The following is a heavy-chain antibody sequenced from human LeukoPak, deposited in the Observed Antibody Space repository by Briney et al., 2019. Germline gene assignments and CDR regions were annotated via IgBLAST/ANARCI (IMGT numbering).Heavy chain of an antibody. J-gene: IGHJ4*02. CDR1: GFTFSSYS. Sequence: PGGSLRLSCAASGFTFSSYSMNWVRQAPGKGLEWVSSISSSSSYIYYADSVKGRFTISRDNAKNSLYLQMNSLRAEDTAVYYCASFSGGSDTAMAAPPFDYWGQGTLVTVSS. CDR3: ASFSGGSDTAMAAPPFDY. V-gene: IGHV3-21*01. D-gene: IGHD5-18*01. CDR2: ISSSSSYI.